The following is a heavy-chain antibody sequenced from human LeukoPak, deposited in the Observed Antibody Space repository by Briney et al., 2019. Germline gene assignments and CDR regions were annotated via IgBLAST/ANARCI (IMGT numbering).Heavy chain of an antibody. CDR2: FDPEDGET. CDR1: GYTLTELS. Sequence: ASVKVSCKVSGYTLTELSMHWERQAPGKGLEWMGGFDPEDGETIYAQKFQGRVTMTEDTSTDTAYMELSSLRSEDTAVYYCATGLGWAGQGNWFDPWGQGTLVAVSS. CDR3: ATGLGWAGQGNWFDP. J-gene: IGHJ5*02. V-gene: IGHV1-24*01. D-gene: IGHD6-19*01.